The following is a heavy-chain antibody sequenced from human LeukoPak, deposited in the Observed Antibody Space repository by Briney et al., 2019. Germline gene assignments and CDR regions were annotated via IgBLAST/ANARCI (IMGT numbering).Heavy chain of an antibody. Sequence: SVKVSCKASGGTFSSYAISWVRQALGQGLEWMGGIIPIFGTANYAQKFQGRVTITTDESTSTAYMELSSLRSEDTAVYYCARAGRVLYSSGWVYWGQGTLVTVSS. CDR1: GGTFSSYA. V-gene: IGHV1-69*05. CDR2: IIPIFGTA. CDR3: ARAGRVLYSSGWVY. J-gene: IGHJ4*02. D-gene: IGHD6-19*01.